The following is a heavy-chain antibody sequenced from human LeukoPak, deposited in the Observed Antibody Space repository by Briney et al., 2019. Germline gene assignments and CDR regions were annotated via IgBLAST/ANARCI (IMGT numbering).Heavy chain of an antibody. CDR1: GGSISSSSYY. CDR3: ARGVRGITMIVAYFGAYDY. J-gene: IGHJ4*02. V-gene: IGHV4-39*07. D-gene: IGHD3-22*01. Sequence: SETLSLTCTVSGGSISSSSYYWGWIRQPPGKGLEWIGSIYYSGSTYYNPSLKSRVTISVDTSKNQFSLKLSSVTAADTAVYYCARGVRGITMIVAYFGAYDYWGQGTLVTVSS. CDR2: IYYSGST.